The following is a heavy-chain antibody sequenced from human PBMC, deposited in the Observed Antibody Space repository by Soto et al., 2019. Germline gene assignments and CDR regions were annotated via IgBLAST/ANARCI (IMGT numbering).Heavy chain of an antibody. Sequence: ASVKVSCKASGYSFSSFGISWVRQAPGQGLEWVGWVSVPSGDTSSAQNFQGRVTVTTDTSTSTAYMEVGSLRSEDTAVYYCARTCRSGGSCYLEYWGEGTLVTVSS. CDR2: VSVPSGDT. D-gene: IGHD2-15*01. CDR3: ARTCRSGGSCYLEY. J-gene: IGHJ4*02. V-gene: IGHV1-18*01. CDR1: GYSFSSFG.